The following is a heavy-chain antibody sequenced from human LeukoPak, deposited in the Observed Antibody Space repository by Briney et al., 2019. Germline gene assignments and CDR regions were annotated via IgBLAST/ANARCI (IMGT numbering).Heavy chain of an antibody. CDR1: GGTFSSYA. J-gene: IGHJ4*02. CDR2: IIPILGIA. V-gene: IGHV1-69*04. Sequence: GSSVKGSCKASGGTFSSYAISWVRQAPGQGLEWMGRIIPILGIANYAQKFQGRVTITADKSTSTAYMELSSLRSEDTAVYYCAREVVVAATRILDYWGQGTLVTVSS. D-gene: IGHD2-15*01. CDR3: AREVVVAATRILDY.